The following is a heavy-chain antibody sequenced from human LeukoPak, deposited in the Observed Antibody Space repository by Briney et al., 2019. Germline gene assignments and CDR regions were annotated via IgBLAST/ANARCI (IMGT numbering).Heavy chain of an antibody. Sequence: ASVNVSCTASGYTFTGYYMHWVRQAPGQGLEWMGWINPNSGGTNYAQKFQGWVTMTRDTSISTAYMELSRLRSDDTAVYYCAREPYYDSRFYYYYGMDVWGQGTTVTVSS. CDR3: AREPYYDSRFYYYYGMDV. J-gene: IGHJ6*02. V-gene: IGHV1-2*04. CDR2: INPNSGGT. D-gene: IGHD3-3*01. CDR1: GYTFTGYY.